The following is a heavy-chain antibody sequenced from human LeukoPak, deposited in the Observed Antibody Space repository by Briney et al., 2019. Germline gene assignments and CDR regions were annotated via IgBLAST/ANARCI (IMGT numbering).Heavy chain of an antibody. V-gene: IGHV3-30-3*01. CDR2: ISYDGSNK. Sequence: AGSLRLSCAASGFTFSSYAMHWVRQAPGKGLEWVAVISYDGSNKYYADSAKGRFTISRDNSKNTLYLQMNSLRAEDTAVYYCARGAPTYSSGWSGGYFDYWGQGTLVTVSS. CDR3: ARGAPTYSSGWSGGYFDY. CDR1: GFTFSSYA. D-gene: IGHD6-19*01. J-gene: IGHJ4*02.